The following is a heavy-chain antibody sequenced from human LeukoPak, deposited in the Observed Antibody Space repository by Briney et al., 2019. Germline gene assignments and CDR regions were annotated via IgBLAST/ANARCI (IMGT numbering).Heavy chain of an antibody. Sequence: SETLSLTCSVSGGSISSNYWSWIRQPPGMGLEWIGYIYYSGSTNYNPSLKSRVTISVDTSKNMFSLKLSSVTAADTAVYYCARDRRIVNYYYGMDVWGQGTTVTVSS. V-gene: IGHV4-59*01. CDR1: GGSISSNY. J-gene: IGHJ6*02. CDR3: ARDRRIVNYYYGMDV. D-gene: IGHD1-26*01. CDR2: IYYSGST.